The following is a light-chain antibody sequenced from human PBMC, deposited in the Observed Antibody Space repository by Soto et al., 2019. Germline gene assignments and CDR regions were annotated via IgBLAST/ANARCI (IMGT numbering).Light chain of an antibody. Sequence: IQLTQSPSSLSASVGDRVTITCRASQGISTYLAWYQQKLGKAPKLLIYDASTLQSGVPSRFSGSRSGTEFTLTISSLQPEDFATYYCQQLNGYLELTFGGGTKVDI. CDR2: DAS. V-gene: IGKV1-9*01. CDR1: QGISTY. J-gene: IGKJ4*01. CDR3: QQLNGYLELT.